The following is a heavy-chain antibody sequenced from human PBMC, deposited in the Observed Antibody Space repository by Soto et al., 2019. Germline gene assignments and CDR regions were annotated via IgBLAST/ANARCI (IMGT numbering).Heavy chain of an antibody. Sequence: EKLSLTYTVSAGTITTNRYDVGWISHARGKGLEWIGSIYYSGSTYYNPSLKSRVTISVDTSKNQFSLKLSSVTAADTAVYYCARHVGESITMVRGLPPYYYYYYRKDVWGQGTTIT. CDR2: IYYSGST. CDR3: ARHVGESITMVRGLPPYYYYYYRKDV. J-gene: IGHJ6*02. CDR1: AGTITTNRYD. V-gene: IGHV4-39*01. D-gene: IGHD3-10*01.